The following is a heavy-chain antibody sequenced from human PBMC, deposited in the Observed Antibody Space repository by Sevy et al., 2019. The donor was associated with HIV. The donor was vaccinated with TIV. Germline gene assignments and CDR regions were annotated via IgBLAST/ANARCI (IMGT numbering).Heavy chain of an antibody. CDR2: IKPDGSKN. J-gene: IGHJ4*02. Sequence: GGSLRLSCAASGFTFSIYWMTWVRQAPGKGLEWVANIKPDGSKNYYVDSVKGRFTISRDNAENSLYLQMNSLRAEDTAVYYCARAIALADSYWGQGTQVTVSS. CDR1: GFTFSIYW. D-gene: IGHD6-13*01. CDR3: ARAIALADSY. V-gene: IGHV3-7*01.